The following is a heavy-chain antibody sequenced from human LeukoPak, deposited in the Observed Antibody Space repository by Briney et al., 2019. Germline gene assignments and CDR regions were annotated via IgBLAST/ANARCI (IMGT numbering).Heavy chain of an antibody. J-gene: IGHJ4*01. CDR3: VRTLSAMIPYDF. V-gene: IGHV1-2*02. CDR2: MNPNSGDR. D-gene: IGHD3-16*01. Sequence: ASVKVSCKTSGYTFTAYYLHWVRQAAGQGLEWMGWMNPNSGDRNSAQKFQGRVTMTRDTSIRTIYMELSSLRSDDTAVYYCVRTLSAMIPYDFWGNGTLIIVSS. CDR1: GYTFTAYY.